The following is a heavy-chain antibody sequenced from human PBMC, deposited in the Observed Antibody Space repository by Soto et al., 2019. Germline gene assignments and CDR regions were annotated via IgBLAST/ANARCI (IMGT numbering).Heavy chain of an antibody. J-gene: IGHJ6*03. D-gene: IGHD1-7*01. Sequence: SQTLSLTCAISGDSVSSNSAAWNWIRQSPSRGLEWLGRTYYRSRWYNDYAVSVKSRITVNPDTSKNQFSLHLNSVTPEDTAVYYCAGTTSLQRYYMDVWDTGTTVTVFS. CDR2: TYYRSRWYN. CDR3: AGTTSLQRYYMDV. V-gene: IGHV6-1*01. CDR1: GDSVSSNSAA.